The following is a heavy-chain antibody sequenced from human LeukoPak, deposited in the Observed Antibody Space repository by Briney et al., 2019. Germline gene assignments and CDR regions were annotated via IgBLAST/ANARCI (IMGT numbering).Heavy chain of an antibody. Sequence: GGSLRLSCAASGFTFSNYGMNWVRQAPGKGLEWVSGISPSGDITYYADSVKGRFTISRDNAKNSLYLQMNSLRAEDTALYYCARRWGGSRYYMDVWGKGTTVTVSS. V-gene: IGHV3-23*01. CDR1: GFTFSNYG. J-gene: IGHJ6*03. D-gene: IGHD5-12*01. CDR3: ARRWGGSRYYMDV. CDR2: ISPSGDIT.